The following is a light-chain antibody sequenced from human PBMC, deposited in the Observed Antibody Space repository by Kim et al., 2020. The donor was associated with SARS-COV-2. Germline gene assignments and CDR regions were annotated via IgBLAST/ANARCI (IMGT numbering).Light chain of an antibody. J-gene: IGLJ3*02. Sequence: ALGPTVRIKCQGDSLRSYYASWYQQKPGQAPVLVIYGKNNRPSGIPDRFSGSSSGNTASLTITGAQAEDEADYYCNSRDSSGNHWVFGGGTQLTVL. CDR1: SLRSYY. CDR3: NSRDSSGNHWV. V-gene: IGLV3-19*01. CDR2: GKN.